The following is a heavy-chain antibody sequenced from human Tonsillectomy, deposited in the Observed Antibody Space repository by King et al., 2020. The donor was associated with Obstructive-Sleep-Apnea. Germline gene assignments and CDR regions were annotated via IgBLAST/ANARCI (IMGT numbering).Heavy chain of an antibody. J-gene: IGHJ4*02. CDR1: GYTFATYG. D-gene: IGHD6-13*01. Sequence: VQLVESGGEVKKPGASVKVSCKASGYTFATYGVTWVRQAPGQGLEWMGWITAYIVNTKYAQNFQVRVTMTTDTSTSTAYMELRSLRSDDTAVYYCARVNQAAAWSFDYWGQGTLVTVSS. CDR2: ITAYIVNT. CDR3: ARVNQAAAWSFDY. V-gene: IGHV1-18*01.